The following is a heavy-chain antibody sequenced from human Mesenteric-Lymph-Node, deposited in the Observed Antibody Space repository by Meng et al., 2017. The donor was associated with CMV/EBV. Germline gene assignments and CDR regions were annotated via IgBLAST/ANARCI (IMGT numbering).Heavy chain of an antibody. V-gene: IGHV3-7*02. Sequence: GESLKISCAASGFTFSSSWMSWVRQAPGKGLEWVANIKQDGSETYYVDFVKGRFSISRDNANNSLYLQMHSLRAEDTAVYYCARRYCTNGVCYIDYWGQGTLVTVSS. CDR2: IKQDGSET. J-gene: IGHJ4*02. CDR1: GFTFSSSW. D-gene: IGHD2-8*01. CDR3: ARRYCTNGVCYIDY.